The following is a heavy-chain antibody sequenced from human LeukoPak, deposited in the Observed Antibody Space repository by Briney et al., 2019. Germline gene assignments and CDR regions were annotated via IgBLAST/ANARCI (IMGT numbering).Heavy chain of an antibody. CDR1: GGTFSSYA. V-gene: IGHV1-69*05. CDR2: IIPIFGTA. D-gene: IGHD5-12*01. J-gene: IGHJ4*02. CDR3: ARGASSSGYDCFDY. Sequence: GASVKVSCKASGGTFSSYAISWVRQAPGQGLEWMGGIIPIFGTANYAQKFQGRVTITTDESTSTAYMELSSLRSEDTAVYYCARGASSSGYDCFDYWGQGTLVTVSS.